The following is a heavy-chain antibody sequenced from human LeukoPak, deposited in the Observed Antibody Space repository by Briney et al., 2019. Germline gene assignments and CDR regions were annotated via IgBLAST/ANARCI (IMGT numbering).Heavy chain of an antibody. V-gene: IGHV4-34*01. Sequence: SETLSLTCAVYGGSFSGYYWSWIRQPPGKGLECIGEINHSGSTNYNPSLKIQVTISVDTSKNQFSLKLSSVTAADTAVYYCARGYSSSWYVNYWGQGTLVTVSS. CDR2: INHSGST. CDR1: GGSFSGYY. D-gene: IGHD6-13*01. CDR3: ARGYSSSWYVNY. J-gene: IGHJ4*02.